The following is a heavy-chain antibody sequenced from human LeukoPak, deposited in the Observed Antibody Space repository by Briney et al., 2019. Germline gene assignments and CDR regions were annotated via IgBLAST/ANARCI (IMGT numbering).Heavy chain of an antibody. J-gene: IGHJ6*03. CDR1: RFTFNTYD. CDR3: ANSRGQFCSTTTCSVMDV. Sequence: GGSLRLSCAASRFTFNTYDMHWVRQAPGKGLEWVAFIVYDGGNTYYADSVKGRFTISRDNSKDTLYLQMNGLRAEDTAVYYCANSRGQFCSTTTCSVMDVWGKGTTVTVSS. CDR2: IVYDGGNT. D-gene: IGHD2-2*01. V-gene: IGHV3-30*02.